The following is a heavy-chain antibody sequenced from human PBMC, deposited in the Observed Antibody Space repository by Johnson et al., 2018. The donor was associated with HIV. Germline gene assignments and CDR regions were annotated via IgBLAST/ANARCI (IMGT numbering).Heavy chain of an antibody. Sequence: VQLVESGGGLVQPGGSLRLSCAASGFTFSDYYVSWVRQAPAKGLEWVSYISNSGTTIYYAASVKGRFTISRDNAKKSLYLQMNSLRPEDTALYYCARDRRGCAGDVCSNAFDIWGQGTMVTVSS. V-gene: IGHV3-11*01. CDR2: ISNSGTTI. D-gene: IGHD2-8*02. CDR3: ARDRRGCAGDVCSNAFDI. CDR1: GFTFSDYY. J-gene: IGHJ3*02.